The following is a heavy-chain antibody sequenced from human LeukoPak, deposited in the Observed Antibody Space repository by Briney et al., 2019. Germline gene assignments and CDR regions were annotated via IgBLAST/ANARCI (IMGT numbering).Heavy chain of an antibody. CDR3: AKDRANWAIDD. V-gene: IGHV3-48*04. J-gene: IGHJ4*02. D-gene: IGHD3-16*01. CDR1: GFTFSNYG. Sequence: GGSLRLSCAASGFTFSNYGMHWVRQAPGKGLEWISYIGGDGIAFYADSVKGRFTASKDDARKSMYLQMSSLRVEDTAVYYCAKDRANWAIDDWGQGTQVTVSS. CDR2: IGGDGIA.